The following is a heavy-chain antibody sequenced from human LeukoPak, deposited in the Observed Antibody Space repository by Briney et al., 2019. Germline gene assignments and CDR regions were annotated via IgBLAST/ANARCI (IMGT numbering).Heavy chain of an antibody. V-gene: IGHV3-30*02. CDR1: GFIFSTYD. J-gene: IGHJ4*02. D-gene: IGHD5-12*01. Sequence: GGSLRLSCAASGFIFSTYDMHWVRQAPGKGLEWVAFIRYDGSYKYYADSMKGRFTISRDNAKNSLYLQMNSLRAEDTAVYYCARVEASGYDYGAFDYWGQGTLVTVSS. CDR3: ARVEASGYDYGAFDY. CDR2: IRYDGSYK.